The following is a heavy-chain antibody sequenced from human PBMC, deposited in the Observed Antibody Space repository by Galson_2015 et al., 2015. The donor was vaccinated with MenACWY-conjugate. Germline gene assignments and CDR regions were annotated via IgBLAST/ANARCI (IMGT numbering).Heavy chain of an antibody. CDR3: ARAIAVASQAFDI. Sequence: SLRLSCAPSGFTFSRYWMSWVRQAPGKGLEWVANIKQDAREKYYLDSVNGRFTISRDNAKNSLSLQMNSLRAEDTALYYCARAIAVASQAFDIWGQGTMVTVSS. D-gene: IGHD6-19*01. CDR1: GFTFSRYW. V-gene: IGHV3-7*03. CDR2: IKQDAREK. J-gene: IGHJ3*02.